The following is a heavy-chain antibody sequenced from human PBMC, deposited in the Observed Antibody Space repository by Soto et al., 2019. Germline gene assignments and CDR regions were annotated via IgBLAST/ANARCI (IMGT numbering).Heavy chain of an antibody. J-gene: IGHJ4*02. CDR2: MSSSGDYI. CDR1: GFSFSDYY. V-gene: IGHV3-11*04. Sequence: GGSLRLSCAASGFSFSDYYMSWIRQAPGKGLEWVAYMSSSGDYINYGVSVKGRFTISRDNARNSLFLQMNSLRDEDTAVYYCARDTQDDFWSGYYRDYWGQGTLVTSPQ. D-gene: IGHD3-3*01. CDR3: ARDTQDDFWSGYYRDY.